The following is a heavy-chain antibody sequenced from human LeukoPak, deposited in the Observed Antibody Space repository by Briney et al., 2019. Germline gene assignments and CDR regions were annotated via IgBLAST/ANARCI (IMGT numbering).Heavy chain of an antibody. CDR2: ISGSGGST. Sequence: GGSLRLSCAASGFTFSSYAMSSVRQAPGKGLEWVSAISGSGGSTYYADSVKGRFTISRDNSKNTLYLQMNSLRAEDTAVYYCAKSARYYYDSSGYSQYYFDYWGQGTLVTVSS. CDR1: GFTFSSYA. CDR3: AKSARYYYDSSGYSQYYFDY. V-gene: IGHV3-23*01. J-gene: IGHJ4*02. D-gene: IGHD3-22*01.